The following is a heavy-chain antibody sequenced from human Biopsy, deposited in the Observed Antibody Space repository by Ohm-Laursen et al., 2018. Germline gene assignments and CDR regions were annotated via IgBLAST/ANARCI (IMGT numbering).Heavy chain of an antibody. Sequence: TLSLTCTVSGGSFTGHYWTWIRQPPGKGLEWIGHISHTGYTSYNSSLKSRVTISLDPSRKHFSLRLTSLAAADTAVYYCARGSNEYGGLYFPHWGQGTLVTVSS. J-gene: IGHJ1*01. CDR3: ARGSNEYGGLYFPH. CDR2: ISHTGYT. V-gene: IGHV4-59*11. CDR1: GGSFTGHY. D-gene: IGHD4-23*01.